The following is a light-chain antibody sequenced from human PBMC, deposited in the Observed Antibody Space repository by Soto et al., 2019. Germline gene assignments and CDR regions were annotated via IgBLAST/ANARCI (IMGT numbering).Light chain of an antibody. CDR2: AAS. Sequence: DIQMTQSPSSLSASVGDRVTITCRASQSISTSLNWYQQKPGKAPTLLIYAASTLQSGVPSRFSGSGSGTDFTLTISSLQPDDFATYHCQQSYSIPYTFGPGTKVDFK. V-gene: IGKV1-39*01. CDR3: QQSYSIPYT. CDR1: QSISTS. J-gene: IGKJ3*01.